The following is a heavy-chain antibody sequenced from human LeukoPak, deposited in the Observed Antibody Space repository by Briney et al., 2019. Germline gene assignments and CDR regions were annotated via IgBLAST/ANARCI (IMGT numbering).Heavy chain of an antibody. D-gene: IGHD5-12*01. J-gene: IGHJ6*03. CDR2: IYHSGST. CDR1: GGSISSSNW. Sequence: PSETLSLTCAVSGGSISSSNWWGWVRQPPGKGLEWIGEIYHSGSTNYNPSLKSRVTISVDKSKNQFSLKLSSVTAADTAVYYCARDGGGYSGYDYDAGQYYMDVWGKGTTVTVSS. V-gene: IGHV4-4*02. CDR3: ARDGGGYSGYDYDAGQYYMDV.